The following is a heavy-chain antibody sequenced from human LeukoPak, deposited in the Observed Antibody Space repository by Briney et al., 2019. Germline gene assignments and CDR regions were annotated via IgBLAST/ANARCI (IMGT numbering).Heavy chain of an antibody. D-gene: IGHD5-12*01. CDR2: ISDGSRDT. V-gene: IGHV3-23*01. Sequence: GGSLRLSCATSGITFSSFTMNWVRQAPGKGLEWVSTISDGSRDTHYAGSVKGRFTISRDDSQNIVYLQMDSLRAEDTALYYCTTRLRNHFDYWGQGTQVTVSS. CDR1: GITFSSFT. J-gene: IGHJ4*02. CDR3: TTRLRNHFDY.